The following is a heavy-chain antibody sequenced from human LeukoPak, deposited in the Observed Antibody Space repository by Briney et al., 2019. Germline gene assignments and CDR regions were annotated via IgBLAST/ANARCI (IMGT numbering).Heavy chain of an antibody. J-gene: IGHJ5*02. CDR1: GDSISDFY. D-gene: IGHD2-2*02. V-gene: IGHV4-59*12. CDR2: IYYSGSS. Sequence: SETLSLTYAVSGDSISDFYWSWIRQPPGKGLEWIGYIYYSGSSNYNPSLKSRVTISVDTSKNQFSLKLSSVTAADTAVYYCARTKRILGYCSSTSCYRNNWFDPWGQGTLVTVSS. CDR3: ARTKRILGYCSSTSCYRNNWFDP.